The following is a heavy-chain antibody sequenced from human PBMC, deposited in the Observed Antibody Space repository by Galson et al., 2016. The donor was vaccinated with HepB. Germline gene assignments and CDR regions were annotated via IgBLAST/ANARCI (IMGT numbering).Heavy chain of an antibody. CDR2: FSGSAART. J-gene: IGHJ4*02. CDR1: GFSISSYA. V-gene: IGHV3-23*01. Sequence: SLRLSCAVSGFSISSYAMSWVRQAPGKGLEWVSAFSGSAARTYYADSVKGRFTISRGSYKNMLYLQMNSLRAEDTAVYYCASPKHSSSWYVFSASGGTPTYYFDYWGQGTVVTVSS. CDR3: ASPKHSSSWYVFSASGGTPTYYFDY. D-gene: IGHD6-13*01.